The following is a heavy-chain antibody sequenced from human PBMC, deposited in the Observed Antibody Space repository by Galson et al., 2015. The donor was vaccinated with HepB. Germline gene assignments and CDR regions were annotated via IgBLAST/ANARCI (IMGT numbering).Heavy chain of an antibody. D-gene: IGHD6-19*01. J-gene: IGHJ4*02. CDR2: MLHAGSEE. Sequence: SLRLSCAASGATFSDMYMAWVRQAPGKGLEWVANMLHAGSEEYVDSVKGRFTISRDNAKNSVYLQLNSLRAEDTAVFYCASGSGWLIENWGQGTLVTVSS. CDR1: GATFSDMY. V-gene: IGHV3-7*03. CDR3: ASGSGWLIEN.